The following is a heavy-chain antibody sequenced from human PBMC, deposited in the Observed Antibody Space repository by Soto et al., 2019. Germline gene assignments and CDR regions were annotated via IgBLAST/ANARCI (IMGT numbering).Heavy chain of an antibody. D-gene: IGHD1-26*01. CDR2: ISWDGADT. CDR1: GFTFSSYA. V-gene: IGHV3-43*02. J-gene: IGHJ3*02. CDR3: AIFGGGGSYSQSHLPDI. Sequence: PGGSLRLSCAASGFTFSSYAMHWVRQAPGKGLEWVSLISWDGADTYYADSVKGRFTVSRDNSKNSLYLQMNSLTTEDTALYSCAIFGGGGSYSQSHLPDIWGQGTMVIVSS.